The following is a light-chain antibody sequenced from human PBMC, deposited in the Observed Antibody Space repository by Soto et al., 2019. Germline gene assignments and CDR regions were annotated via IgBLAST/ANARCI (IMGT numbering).Light chain of an antibody. J-gene: IGLJ3*02. Sequence: QSVLTQPPSASGTPGQWVTISCSGGSSNIGTNHVSWYQHLPGAAPKLLIYRNSLRPSGVPDRFSGSNSGTSASLAISGLRSDDEADYYCAAWDDSLSGWVFGGGTQLTVL. CDR3: AAWDDSLSGWV. CDR1: SSNIGTNH. V-gene: IGLV1-47*01. CDR2: RNS.